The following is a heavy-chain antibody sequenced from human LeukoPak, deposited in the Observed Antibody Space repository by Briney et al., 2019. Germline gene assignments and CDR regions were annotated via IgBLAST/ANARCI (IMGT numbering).Heavy chain of an antibody. CDR3: ASSPIYSGSYYGYSQH. CDR1: GGTFSSYA. J-gene: IGHJ1*01. V-gene: IGHV1-69*05. Sequence: SVKVSCKASGGTFSSYAISRVRQAPGQGLEWMGRIIPIFGTANYAQKFQGRVTITTDESTSTAYMELSSLRSEDTAVYYCASSPIYSGSYYGYSQHWGQGTLVTVSS. D-gene: IGHD1-26*01. CDR2: IIPIFGTA.